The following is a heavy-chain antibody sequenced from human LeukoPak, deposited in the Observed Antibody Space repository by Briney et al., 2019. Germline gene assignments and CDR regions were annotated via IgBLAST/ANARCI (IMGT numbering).Heavy chain of an antibody. D-gene: IGHD2-8*01. CDR2: VGTYTGKT. J-gene: IGHJ1*01. CDR3: ASCHCTNGVCYGECEYFQH. V-gene: IGHV1-18*01. Sequence: ASVKVSCTASGYTLTKYGITWVRQAPGQGLEWMGWVGTYTGKTNYAQNLQGRVTMTTDTSTRTAYMELGSLRSDDTAVYYCASCHCTNGVCYGECEYFQHWGQGTLVTVSS. CDR1: GYTLTKYG.